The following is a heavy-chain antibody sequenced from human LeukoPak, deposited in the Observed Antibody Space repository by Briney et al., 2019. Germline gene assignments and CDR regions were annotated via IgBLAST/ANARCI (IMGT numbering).Heavy chain of an antibody. D-gene: IGHD3-22*01. CDR1: GFTFSNYG. CDR2: ISYDGSDK. Sequence: GGSLRLSCAASGFTFSNYGMHWVRQTPGKGLEWVAVISYDGSDKYYADSVKGRFTISRDNSKNTLYLQVNSLRAEDTAVYYCAKGAYYDLWGQGTLVTVSS. J-gene: IGHJ4*02. CDR3: AKGAYYDL. V-gene: IGHV3-30*18.